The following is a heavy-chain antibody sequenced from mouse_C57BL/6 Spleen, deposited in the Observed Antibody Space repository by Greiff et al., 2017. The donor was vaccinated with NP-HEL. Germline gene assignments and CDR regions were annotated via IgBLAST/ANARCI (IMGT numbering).Heavy chain of an antibody. CDR1: GYTFTDYE. CDR2: IDPETGGT. CDR3: TIVYYAMDY. Sequence: VHLVESGAELVRPGASVTLSCKASGYTFTDYEMHWVKQTPVHGLEWIGAIDPETGGTAYNQKFKGKAILTADKSSSTAYMELRSLTSEDSAVYYCTIVYYAMDYWGQGTSVTVSS. V-gene: IGHV1-15*01. J-gene: IGHJ4*01. D-gene: IGHD2-12*01.